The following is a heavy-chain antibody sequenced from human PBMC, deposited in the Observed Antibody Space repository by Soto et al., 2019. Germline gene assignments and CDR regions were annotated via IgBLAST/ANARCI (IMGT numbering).Heavy chain of an antibody. D-gene: IGHD3-3*01. J-gene: IGHJ5*02. CDR3: ARYGRLGVVSSESSWFDP. V-gene: IGHV1-18*01. CDR1: GYTFTNYG. Sequence: GAAVKVSCKASGYTFTNYGISWVRQAPGQGLEWMGWISPYNGNVNYAQKLQGRVTMATDTSTSTAYMELRSLRSDDTAVYYCARYGRLGVVSSESSWFDPWGQGTLVTVSS. CDR2: ISPYNGNV.